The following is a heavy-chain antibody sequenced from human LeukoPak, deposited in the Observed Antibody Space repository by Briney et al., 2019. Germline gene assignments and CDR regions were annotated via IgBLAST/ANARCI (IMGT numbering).Heavy chain of an antibody. J-gene: IGHJ4*02. V-gene: IGHV3-48*03. D-gene: IGHD5-12*01. Sequence: GGSLILSCAASGFTFNIYVMNWVRQAPGKGPEWISYISSSGRSIYYADSVKGRFTISRDNAKNSVYLQMNSLRVEDTAIYYCAKEDIAGNGFPFDSWGQGTMVTVSS. CDR2: ISSSGRSI. CDR1: GFTFNIYV. CDR3: AKEDIAGNGFPFDS.